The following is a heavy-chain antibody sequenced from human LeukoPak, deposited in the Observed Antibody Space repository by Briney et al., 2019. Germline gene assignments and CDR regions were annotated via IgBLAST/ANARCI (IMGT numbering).Heavy chain of an antibody. J-gene: IGHJ3*02. D-gene: IGHD6-19*01. V-gene: IGHV3-48*04. CDR2: ISSSSSIT. Sequence: PGGSLRLSCTASGFTFSSYTMNWVRQAPGKGLEWLSYISSSSSITNYADSVKGRFTISRDNAKNTLYLQMDSLRVEDTAVYYCARDFPDVNGWYGDAFDIWGQGTMVTVSS. CDR3: ARDFPDVNGWYGDAFDI. CDR1: GFTFSSYT.